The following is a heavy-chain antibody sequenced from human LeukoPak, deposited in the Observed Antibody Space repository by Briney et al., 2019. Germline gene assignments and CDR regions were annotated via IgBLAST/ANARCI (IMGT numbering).Heavy chain of an antibody. J-gene: IGHJ4*02. V-gene: IGHV5-51*01. CDR2: IFSDDSDT. D-gene: IGHD2-15*01. CDR1: GYSFTSYW. CDR3: ARHDCSGGSCYPDFVDY. Sequence: GESLKISCQGSGYSFTSYWIGWVRQVPGKGPEWMGIIFSDDSDTRYSPSFQGQVTMSVDKSINTAYLQWSSLKASDTAMYYCARHDCSGGSCYPDFVDYWGQGTLVTVSS.